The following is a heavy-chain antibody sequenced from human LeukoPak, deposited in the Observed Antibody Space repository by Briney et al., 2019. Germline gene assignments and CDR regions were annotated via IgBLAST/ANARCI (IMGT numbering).Heavy chain of an antibody. Sequence: ASVKVSCKASGYTFTSYDINWVRQATGQGLEWMGWMNPNSGNTGYAQKFQGRVTMTRNTSISTAYMELSSLRSEDTAVYYCAKVAGLQSSGYYLRYFDYWGQGTLVTVSS. CDR3: AKVAGLQSSGYYLRYFDY. V-gene: IGHV1-8*01. D-gene: IGHD3-22*01. CDR1: GYTFTSYD. J-gene: IGHJ4*02. CDR2: MNPNSGNT.